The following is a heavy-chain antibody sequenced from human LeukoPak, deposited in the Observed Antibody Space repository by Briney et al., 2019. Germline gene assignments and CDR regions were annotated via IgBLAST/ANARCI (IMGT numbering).Heavy chain of an antibody. CDR1: GYTFTGYY. Sequence: ASVKVSCKASGYTFTGYYMHWVRQAPGQGLEWMGWINPNSGGTNYAQKFQGRVTMTRDTSISTAYMELSRLRSDDTAVYYCARAGMITFGGVIVLSYFDYWGQGTLVTVSS. D-gene: IGHD3-16*02. J-gene: IGHJ4*02. CDR3: ARAGMITFGGVIVLSYFDY. CDR2: INPNSGGT. V-gene: IGHV1-2*02.